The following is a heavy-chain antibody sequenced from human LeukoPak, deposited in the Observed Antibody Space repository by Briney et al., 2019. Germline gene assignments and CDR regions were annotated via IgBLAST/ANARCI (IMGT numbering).Heavy chain of an antibody. D-gene: IGHD4-17*01. CDR1: GFTFSSSA. V-gene: IGHV3-30*18. Sequence: PGGSLRLSCAASGFTFSSSAMHWVRQAPGKGLEWVAVISYDGSNKYYADSVKGRFTISRDNSKNTLYLQMNSLRAEDTAVYYCAKDGSPEIYGDYVQFYYYYGMDVWGQGTTVTVSS. J-gene: IGHJ6*02. CDR3: AKDGSPEIYGDYVQFYYYYGMDV. CDR2: ISYDGSNK.